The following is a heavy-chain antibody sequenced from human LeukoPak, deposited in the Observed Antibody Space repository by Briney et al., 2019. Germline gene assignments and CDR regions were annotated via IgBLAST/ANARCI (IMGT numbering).Heavy chain of an antibody. CDR1: GYIYTSYW. V-gene: IGHV5-51*01. CDR2: IYPGDSDT. D-gene: IGHD1-20*01. J-gene: IGHJ4*02. CDR3: ARITGTPEVYFDY. Sequence: GESLKISCNSSGYIYTSYWIGWVRQMPGKGLEWMGIIYPGDSDTRYSPSFQGQVTISADKSISTAYLQWSSLKASDTAMYYCARITGTPEVYFDYWGQGTLVTVSS.